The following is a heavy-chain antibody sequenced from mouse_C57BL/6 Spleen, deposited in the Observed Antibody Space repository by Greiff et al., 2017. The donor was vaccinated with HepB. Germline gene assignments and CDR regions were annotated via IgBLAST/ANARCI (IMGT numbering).Heavy chain of an antibody. Sequence: EVKLMESGGGLVQPGGSMKLSCAASGFTFSDAWMDWVRQSPEKGLEWVAEIRNKANNHATYYAESVKGRFTISRDDSKSSVYLQMNSLRAEDTGIYYCTRWLDSNYDVFDYWGQGTTLTVSS. CDR3: TRWLDSNYDVFDY. D-gene: IGHD2-5*01. J-gene: IGHJ2*01. V-gene: IGHV6-6*01. CDR2: IRNKANNHAT. CDR1: GFTFSDAW.